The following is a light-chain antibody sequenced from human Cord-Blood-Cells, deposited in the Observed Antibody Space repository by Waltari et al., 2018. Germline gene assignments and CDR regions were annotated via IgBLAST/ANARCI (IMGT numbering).Light chain of an antibody. J-gene: IGLJ2*01. CDR2: YDS. Sequence: SYVLTQPPSVSVAPGKTARITCGGNNIGSKSVHWYQQKPGQAPVLVIYYDSDRHSGIPERFSGSNSGNTATLTISRVEAGDEADDYCQVWDSSSDHVVFGGGTKLTVL. CDR1: NIGSKS. CDR3: QVWDSSSDHVV. V-gene: IGLV3-21*04.